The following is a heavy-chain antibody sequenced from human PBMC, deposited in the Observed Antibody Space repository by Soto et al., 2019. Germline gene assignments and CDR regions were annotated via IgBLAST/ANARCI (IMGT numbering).Heavy chain of an antibody. J-gene: IGHJ4*02. CDR2: SHYSENA. CDR3: ARGYEFFDF. D-gene: IGHD1-20*01. V-gene: IGHV4-59*01. Sequence: SETLSLTCTVSGVSIDSYYWTWIRQSPGKGLEWVGSSHYSENADHNSSLKSRVTTSVDRSNNQFFLLLLSMTAADTAVYYCARGYEFFDFWGQGTLVTVSS. CDR1: GVSIDSYY.